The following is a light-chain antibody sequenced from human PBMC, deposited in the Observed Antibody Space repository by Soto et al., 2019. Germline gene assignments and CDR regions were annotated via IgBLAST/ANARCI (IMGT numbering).Light chain of an antibody. CDR2: LTS. J-gene: IGKJ1*01. V-gene: IGKV1-39*01. CDR3: QQSYSIPWT. CDR1: QSSAHY. Sequence: DIQMTQSPTSLSASVGDGVTITCRASQSSAHYLNWYQQKPGKAPRLLIYLTSNLQTGVPSRFSGSGSGTDFTLTISSLQPEDFATCYCQQSYSIPWTFGQGTKVDIK.